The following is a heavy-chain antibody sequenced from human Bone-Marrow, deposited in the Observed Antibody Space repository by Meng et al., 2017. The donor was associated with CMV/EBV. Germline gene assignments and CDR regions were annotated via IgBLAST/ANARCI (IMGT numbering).Heavy chain of an antibody. V-gene: IGHV3-48*01. J-gene: IGHJ6*02. CDR1: GFTFSSYS. Sequence: GGSLRLSCAASGFTFSSYSMNWVRQAPGKGLEWVSYISSSSSTIYYADSVKGRFTISRDNSKNTLYLQMNSLRAEDTAVYYCAKDPAAAGLMDVWGQGTTVTVSS. CDR2: ISSSSSTI. CDR3: AKDPAAAGLMDV. D-gene: IGHD6-13*01.